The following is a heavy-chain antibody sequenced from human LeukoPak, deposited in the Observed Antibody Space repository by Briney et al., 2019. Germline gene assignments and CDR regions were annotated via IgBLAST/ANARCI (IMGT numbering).Heavy chain of an antibody. CDR1: GFMFSDSG. D-gene: IGHD2-2*01. CDR3: ARGVPTKY. Sequence: GGSLRLSCAASGFMFSDSGMTWVRQAPGKGLEWVSSISSSSSYIYYADSVKGRFTISRDNAKNSLYLQMNSLRAEDTAVYYCARGVPTKYWGQGTLVTVSS. V-gene: IGHV3-21*01. J-gene: IGHJ4*02. CDR2: ISSSSSYI.